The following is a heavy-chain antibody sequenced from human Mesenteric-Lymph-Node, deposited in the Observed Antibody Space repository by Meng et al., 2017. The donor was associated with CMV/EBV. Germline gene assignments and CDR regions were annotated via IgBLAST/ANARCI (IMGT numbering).Heavy chain of an antibody. J-gene: IGHJ6*02. CDR3: ARDNLISADYYYYYGMDV. Sequence: GESLKISCAASGFTFSDYSMSWIRQAPGKGLEWVSYISSSGTTIYYADSVKGRFTISRDNAKNSLYLQMNSLRAEDTAVYYCARDNLISADYYYYYGMDVWGQGTTVTVSS. CDR1: GFTFSDYS. CDR2: ISSSGTTI. V-gene: IGHV3-11*01. D-gene: IGHD6-6*01.